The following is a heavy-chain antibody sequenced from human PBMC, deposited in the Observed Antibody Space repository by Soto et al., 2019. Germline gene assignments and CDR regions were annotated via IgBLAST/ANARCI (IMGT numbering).Heavy chain of an antibody. V-gene: IGHV3-23*01. CDR2: ISGSGGST. D-gene: IGHD3-10*01. CDR1: GFTCSSYA. J-gene: IGHJ5*02. CDR3: EKGCGWFGELPDGFDP. Sequence: EVQLLESGGGLVQPGGSLRLSCAASGFTCSSYAMSWVRQAPGKGLEWVSAISGSGGSTYYADSVKGRFTISRDNSKNTLYLQMNSLRAEDTAVYYCEKGCGWFGELPDGFDPWGQGTLVTVSS.